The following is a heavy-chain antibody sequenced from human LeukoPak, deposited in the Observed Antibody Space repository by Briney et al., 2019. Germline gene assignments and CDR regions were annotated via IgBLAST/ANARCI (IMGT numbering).Heavy chain of an antibody. J-gene: IGHJ4*02. V-gene: IGHV4-59*01. Sequence: SETLSLTCTVSGGSISSYYWSWIGQPPGKGLEWIGYIYYSGSTNYNPSLKSRVTISVDTSKNQFSLKLSSVTAADTAVYYCARATHSSSWYFDYWGQGTLVTVSS. CDR3: ARATHSSSWYFDY. CDR2: IYYSGST. CDR1: GGSISSYY. D-gene: IGHD6-13*01.